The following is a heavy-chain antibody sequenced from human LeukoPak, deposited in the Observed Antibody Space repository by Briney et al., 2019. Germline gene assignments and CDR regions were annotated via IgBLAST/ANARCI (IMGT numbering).Heavy chain of an antibody. V-gene: IGHV4-61*08. D-gene: IGHD3-22*01. CDR2: DYYSGSS. CDR1: GGSISSGDYY. Sequence: PSETLSLTCTVSGGSISSGDYYWSWIRQPPGKGLEWIGYDYYSGSSNYNPSLKSRVTISVDTSKNQFSLKMSSVTAADTAVYYCARDLKLDGSSGYYAFDTWGQGTMVTVSS. J-gene: IGHJ3*02. CDR3: ARDLKLDGSSGYYAFDT.